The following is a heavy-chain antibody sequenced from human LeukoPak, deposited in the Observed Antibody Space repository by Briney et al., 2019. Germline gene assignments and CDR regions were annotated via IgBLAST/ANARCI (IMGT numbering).Heavy chain of an antibody. Sequence: PGGSLRLSCAASGFTFSSYGMHWVRQAPGKGLEWVAVIWYDGSNKYYADSVKGRFTISRGNSKNTLYLQMNSLRAEDTAVYYCARDATTFDAFDIWGQGTMVTVSS. D-gene: IGHD1-7*01. V-gene: IGHV3-33*01. CDR1: GFTFSSYG. CDR3: ARDATTFDAFDI. J-gene: IGHJ3*02. CDR2: IWYDGSNK.